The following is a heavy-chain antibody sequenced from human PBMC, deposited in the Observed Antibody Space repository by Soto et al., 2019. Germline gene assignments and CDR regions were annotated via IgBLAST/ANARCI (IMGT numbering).Heavy chain of an antibody. V-gene: IGHV2-5*02. D-gene: IGHD3-3*01. CDR3: AHRVLRTVFGLVTTTAIYFDF. Sequence: QITLNESGPTPVKPRQTLTLTCTFSGFSLTTSGVGVGWIRQSPGKAPEWLAFIYWDDDKRYSPSLKSRLTITNDTSNNQVVLTMADLDPADTATYYCAHRVLRTVFGLVTTTAIYFDFWGQGTPVAVSS. CDR1: GFSLTTSGVG. CDR2: IYWDDDK. J-gene: IGHJ4*02.